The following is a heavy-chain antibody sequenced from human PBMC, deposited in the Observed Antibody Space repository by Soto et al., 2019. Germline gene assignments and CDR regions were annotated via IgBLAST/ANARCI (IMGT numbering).Heavy chain of an antibody. J-gene: IGHJ4*02. V-gene: IGHV3-74*01. Sequence: RLSCTASEITLNIYWMHWIRQAPGKGLVWVSRINPESTTLAYADSVTGRFTISRDSAKNTLYLKMDSLRAEDTAVYYCAKDFIEAAPGAIEGGGWDSWGQGTLVTVSS. CDR2: INPESTTL. CDR3: AKDFIEAAPGAIEGGGWDS. D-gene: IGHD6-25*01. CDR1: EITLNIYW.